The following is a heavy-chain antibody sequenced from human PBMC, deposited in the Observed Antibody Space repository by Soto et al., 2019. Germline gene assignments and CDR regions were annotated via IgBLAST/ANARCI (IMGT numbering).Heavy chain of an antibody. D-gene: IGHD3-10*01. Sequence: EVQLVESGGGLVKPGGSLRLSCAASGFTFSSYSMNWVRQAPGKGLEWVSSISSSSSYIYYADSVKGRFTISRDNAKNALYMQMNSLRAEDTAVYYCARARVRGLNWFDPWGQGTLVTVSS. CDR2: ISSSSSYI. CDR1: GFTFSSYS. J-gene: IGHJ5*02. CDR3: ARARVRGLNWFDP. V-gene: IGHV3-21*01.